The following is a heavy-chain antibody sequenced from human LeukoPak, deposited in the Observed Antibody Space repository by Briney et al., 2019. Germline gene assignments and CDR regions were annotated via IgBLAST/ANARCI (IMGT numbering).Heavy chain of an antibody. CDR1: GGSINSYY. CDR3: ARAYCSGGSCPNFDY. V-gene: IGHV4-59*01. J-gene: IGHJ4*02. D-gene: IGHD2-15*01. Sequence: PSETLSLTCTASGGSINSYYWSWIRQPPGKGLEWIGYIHYSGSTNYNPSLKSRVTISGDTSKNQFSLKLSSVTAADTAVYYCARAYCSGGSCPNFDYWGQGTLVTVSS. CDR2: IHYSGST.